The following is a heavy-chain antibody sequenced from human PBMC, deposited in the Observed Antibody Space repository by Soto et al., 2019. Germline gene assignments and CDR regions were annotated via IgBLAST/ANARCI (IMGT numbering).Heavy chain of an antibody. V-gene: IGHV4-30-4*01. CDR1: GGSISSGGYY. CDR3: ASLSGSFLYYFDN. J-gene: IGHJ4*02. Sequence: QVQLQESGPGLVKPSQTLSLTCTVSGGSISSGGYYWSWIRQPPGKGLEWIAYMSYSGSTYYNPSLKRRVTLSVDTSKNQFSLKLRSVTAADTAVYYCASLSGSFLYYFDNWGQGTLVTVSS. CDR2: MSYSGST. D-gene: IGHD3-22*01.